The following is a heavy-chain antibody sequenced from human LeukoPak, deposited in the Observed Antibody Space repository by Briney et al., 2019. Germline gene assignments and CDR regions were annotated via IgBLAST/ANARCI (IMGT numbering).Heavy chain of an antibody. V-gene: IGHV3-23*01. CDR3: AKLSDLWSGYEIDY. J-gene: IGHJ4*02. CDR1: GFTFSSYA. Sequence: PGGSLRLSCAASGFTFSSYAMSWVRQAPGKGLEWVSAISGSGGSTYYADSVKGRFTISRDNSKNTLYLQMNSLRAEDTAVYYCAKLSDLWSGYEIDYWGQGTLVTVSS. CDR2: ISGSGGST. D-gene: IGHD3-3*01.